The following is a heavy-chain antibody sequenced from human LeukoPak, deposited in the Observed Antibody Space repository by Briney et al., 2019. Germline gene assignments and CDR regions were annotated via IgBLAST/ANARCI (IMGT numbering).Heavy chain of an antibody. CDR1: GGSISSGGYY. J-gene: IGHJ4*02. CDR2: IYYSGST. D-gene: IGHD2-2*01. CDR3: ARQYCSSTSCYPLDY. Sequence: SETLSLTCTVSGGSISSGGYYWSWIRQHPGKGLEWIGYIYYSGSTYYNPSLKSRVTISVDTSKNQFSLKLSSVTAADTAVYYCARQYCSSTSCYPLDYWGQGTLVTVSS. V-gene: IGHV4-31*03.